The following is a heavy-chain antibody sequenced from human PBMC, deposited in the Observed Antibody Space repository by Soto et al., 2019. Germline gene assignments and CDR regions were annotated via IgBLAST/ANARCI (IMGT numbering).Heavy chain of an antibody. CDR1: GGTFSSYT. V-gene: IGHV1-69*02. Sequence: SVKVSCKASGGTFSSYTISWVRQAPGQGLEWMGRIIPILGIANYAQKFQGRVAITADKSTSTAYMELSSLRSEDTAVYYCARVEGTFTGPPGYWGQGTLVTVSS. D-gene: IGHD1-1*01. J-gene: IGHJ4*02. CDR3: ARVEGTFTGPPGY. CDR2: IIPILGIA.